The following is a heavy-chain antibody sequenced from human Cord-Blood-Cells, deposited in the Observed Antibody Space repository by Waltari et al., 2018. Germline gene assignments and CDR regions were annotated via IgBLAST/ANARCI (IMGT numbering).Heavy chain of an antibody. CDR3: ASRGFLEWLGWFDP. CDR2: IYYSGST. V-gene: IGHV4-61*01. Sequence: QVQLQASGPGLVKPSETLSLTCTVSGGSVSSGCYYWSWIRPPPGKGLEWIGYIYYSGSTNYNPSLKSRVTISVDTSKNQFSLKLSSVTAADTAVYYCASRGFLEWLGWFDPWGQGTLVTVSS. D-gene: IGHD3-3*01. CDR1: GGSVSSGCYY. J-gene: IGHJ5*02.